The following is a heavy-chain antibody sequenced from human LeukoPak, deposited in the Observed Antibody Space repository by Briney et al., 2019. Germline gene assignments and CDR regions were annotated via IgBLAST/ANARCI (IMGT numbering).Heavy chain of an antibody. CDR1: GFTFCSYE. V-gene: IGHV3-48*03. J-gene: IGHJ5*02. CDR3: ASGYNWFDP. Sequence: VGSLRLSCAASGFTFCSYEMNWVREAPGKGLGWVSYISSSGSTIYYADSVKGRFTISRDNSKITLYLQMNSPRAEDTAVYYCASGYNWFDPWGQGTLVTVSS. CDR2: ISSSGSTI. D-gene: IGHD5-12*01.